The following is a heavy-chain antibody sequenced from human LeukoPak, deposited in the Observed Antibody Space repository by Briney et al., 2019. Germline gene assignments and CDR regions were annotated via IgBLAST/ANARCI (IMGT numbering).Heavy chain of an antibody. CDR2: ISARGGST. CDR3: AKRYCSGDRCFFDY. Sequence: GGSLRLSCAASGFTFSNNDMHWVRQAPGKGLEWVSVISARGGSTSYADPVKGRFTISGDNSKNTLYLQMNSLRAEDTAVYYCAKRYCSGDRCFFDYWGQGTLVTVSS. CDR1: GFTFSNND. D-gene: IGHD2-15*01. V-gene: IGHV3-23*01. J-gene: IGHJ4*02.